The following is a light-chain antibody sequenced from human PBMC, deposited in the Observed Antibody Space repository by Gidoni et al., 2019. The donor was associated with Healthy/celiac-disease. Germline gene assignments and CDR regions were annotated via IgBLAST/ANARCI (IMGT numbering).Light chain of an antibody. J-gene: IGLJ3*02. V-gene: IGLV1-44*01. CDR3: AAWDDSLNVWV. CDR2: SNN. CDR1: SSNIGSNT. Sequence: QSVLTQPPSASGPPGQRVTISCSGSSSNIGSNTVNWYQQLPGTAPKLLIYSNNQLPSGVPDRFSGSKSGTSASLAISGLQSEDEADYYCAAWDDSLNVWVFGGGTKLTVL.